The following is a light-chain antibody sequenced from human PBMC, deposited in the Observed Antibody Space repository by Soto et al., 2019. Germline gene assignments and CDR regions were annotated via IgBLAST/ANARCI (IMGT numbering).Light chain of an antibody. J-gene: IGKJ2*01. CDR3: QQYGTSPYT. CDR1: QSLSSSY. V-gene: IGKV3-20*01. CDR2: GAS. Sequence: EIGLTQSPGTLSLSPGERATLSCRASQSLSSSYLAWYQQKPDQSPRLLIYGASSRATGIPDRFSGSGSGTDFTLTLSRLEPEDFAVYYCQQYGTSPYTFGQGTKLEIK.